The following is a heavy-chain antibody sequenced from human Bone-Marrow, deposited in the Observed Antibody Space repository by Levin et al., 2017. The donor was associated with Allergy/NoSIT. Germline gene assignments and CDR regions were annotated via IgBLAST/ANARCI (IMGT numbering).Heavy chain of an antibody. CDR3: ARRSGYGLED. J-gene: IGHJ4*02. Sequence: QSGGSLRLSCAASGFTVNENDMNWVRQAPGKGLEWVSVMYTGGSSYYVDSVKGRFTTSRDSSKNVLYLQMSSLRAEDTAVYFCARRSGYGLEDWGQGTQVTVSS. V-gene: IGHV3-53*01. CDR2: MYTGGSS. CDR1: GFTVNEND. D-gene: IGHD5-18*01.